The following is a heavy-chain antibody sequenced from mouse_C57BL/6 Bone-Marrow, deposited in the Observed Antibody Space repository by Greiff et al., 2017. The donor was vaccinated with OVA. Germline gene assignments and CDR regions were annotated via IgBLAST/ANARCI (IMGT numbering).Heavy chain of an antibody. Sequence: QVQLQQPGAELVKPGASVKVSCKASGYTFTSYWMHWVKQRPGQGLEWIGNIYPSDSETHYNQKFKDKATLTVDKSSSTAYMQLSSLTSEDSAVYYCARWVSDSSPWFAYWGQGTLVTVSA. CDR2: IYPSDSET. V-gene: IGHV1-61*01. CDR1: GYTFTSYW. D-gene: IGHD2-13*01. J-gene: IGHJ3*01. CDR3: ARWVSDSSPWFAY.